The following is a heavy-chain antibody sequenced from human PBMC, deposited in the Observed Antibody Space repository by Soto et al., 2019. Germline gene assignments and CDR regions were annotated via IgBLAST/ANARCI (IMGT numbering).Heavy chain of an antibody. V-gene: IGHV1-18*04. D-gene: IGHD6-19*01. CDR1: GYIFTDYY. CDR3: AREPVAGIWFDP. Sequence: GASVKVSCKASGYIFTDYYMHWVRQAPGQGLEWMGWINSYNGNTNYAQKLQGRVTMTTDTSTSTAYMELRSLRSDDTAVYYCAREPVAGIWFDPWGQGTLVTSPQ. J-gene: IGHJ5*02. CDR2: INSYNGNT.